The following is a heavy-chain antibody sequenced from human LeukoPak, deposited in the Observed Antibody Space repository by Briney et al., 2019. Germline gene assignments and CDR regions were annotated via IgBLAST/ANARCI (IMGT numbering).Heavy chain of an antibody. CDR1: GGSFSGYY. D-gene: IGHD6-13*01. CDR3: ARAKQQQQRYYFDY. CDR2: INHSGST. V-gene: IGHV4-34*01. Sequence: SETLSLTCAVYGGSFSGYYWSWIRQPPGKGLEWIGEINHSGSTNYNPSLKSRVTISVDTSKNQISLKLSSVTAADTAVYYCARAKQQQQRYYFDYWGQGTLVTVSS. J-gene: IGHJ4*02.